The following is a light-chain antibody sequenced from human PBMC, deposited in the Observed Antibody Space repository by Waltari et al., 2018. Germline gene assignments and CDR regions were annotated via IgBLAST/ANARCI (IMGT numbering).Light chain of an antibody. Sequence: VLTQSPGTLSLSSGARATLSCRASQTVSRNYLAWFQQKPGQAPRLLIYAASTRAPGTPDRFSGSGSGTDFALTISRLEPEDFAVYYCQQYGSSPQVFGQGTRVDIK. J-gene: IGKJ5*01. V-gene: IGKV3-20*01. CDR3: QQYGSSPQV. CDR1: QTVSRNY. CDR2: AAS.